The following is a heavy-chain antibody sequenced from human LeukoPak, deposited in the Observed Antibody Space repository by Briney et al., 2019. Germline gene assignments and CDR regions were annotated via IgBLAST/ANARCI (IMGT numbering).Heavy chain of an antibody. V-gene: IGHV3-7*01. J-gene: IGHJ4*02. CDR3: ARVLGLVGARYFDY. D-gene: IGHD1-26*01. CDR1: GFALSSHW. Sequence: GGSLRLSCAASGFALSSHWMTWVRQVPGRGPEWVANVNRDGSETYYLDSVKGRFTISKDNAKNSLYLQMSSLRAEDTALYYCARVLGLVGARYFDYWGQGTLVTVSS. CDR2: VNRDGSET.